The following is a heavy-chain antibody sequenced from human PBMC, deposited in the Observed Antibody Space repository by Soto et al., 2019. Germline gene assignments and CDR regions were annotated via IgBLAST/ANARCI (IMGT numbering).Heavy chain of an antibody. CDR2: IGGSGGST. V-gene: IGHV3-23*01. J-gene: IGHJ4*02. CDR3: AKGWGDG. CDR1: GFTFTSHV. D-gene: IGHD3-16*01. Sequence: EVQVLESGGGLVQPGGSLRLSCAASGFTFTSHVMSWVRQAPGKGLEWGSSIGGSGGSTYYADSVKGRFTVSRDNSKSTQYLQMNSLRVEDTAVYYCAKGWGDGWGQGTQVTVSS.